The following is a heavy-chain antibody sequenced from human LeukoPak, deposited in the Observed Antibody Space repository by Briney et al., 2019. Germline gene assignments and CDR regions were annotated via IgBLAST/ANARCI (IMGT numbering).Heavy chain of an antibody. Sequence: SETLSLTCAVYGGSFSAYYWTWIRQPPGKGLEWIGEINHSGSTNYNPSLKSRVTISVDTSKNQFSLKLSSVTAADTAVYYCARTQLSQRLAVAGFDYWGQGTLVTVSS. CDR2: INHSGST. CDR3: ARTQLSQRLAVAGFDY. J-gene: IGHJ4*02. D-gene: IGHD6-19*01. CDR1: GGSFSAYY. V-gene: IGHV4-34*01.